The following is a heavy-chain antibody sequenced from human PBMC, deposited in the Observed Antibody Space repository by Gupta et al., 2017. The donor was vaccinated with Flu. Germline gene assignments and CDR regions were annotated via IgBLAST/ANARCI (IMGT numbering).Heavy chain of an antibody. CDR2: ISHSGSST. Sequence: EVQLLESGGGLAQPGGFLRLSCAASGFTFRSYAMRWVRQAPGKGLEWVSTISHSGSSTYYADSVKGRFTISRDNSNNTLWLQMNSLRGEDTAVYYCAKDLISSDWFDPWGQGTLVTISS. D-gene: IGHD3-16*01. CDR3: AKDLISSDWFDP. CDR1: GFTFRSYA. V-gene: IGHV3-23*01. J-gene: IGHJ5*02.